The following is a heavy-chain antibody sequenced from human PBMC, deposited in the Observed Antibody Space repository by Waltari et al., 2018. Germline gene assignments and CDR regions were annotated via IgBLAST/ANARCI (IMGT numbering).Heavy chain of an antibody. CDR2: IYNTENT. CDR3: ARANAGRTTAFDI. J-gene: IGHJ3*02. D-gene: IGHD6-13*01. V-gene: IGHV4-59*11. CDR1: GGSISGPY. Sequence: LTCTVSGGSISGPYWSWVRQPPGKGLEWIGYIYNTENTNYNPSLQSRVSISLDTSKNQFSLKLSSVTATDTAVYYCARANAGRTTAFDIWGQGTMVTVS.